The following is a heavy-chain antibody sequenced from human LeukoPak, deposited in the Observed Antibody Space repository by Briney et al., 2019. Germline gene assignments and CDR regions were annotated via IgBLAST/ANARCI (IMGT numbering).Heavy chain of an antibody. CDR2: ISGSGSIT. CDR1: GFTFSSYT. Sequence: GGSLRLSCAASGFTFSSYTMSWVRQAPGKGLEWVSGISGSGSITYYADSVKGRFTISRDNSKNTLYLQMNSLRAEDTAVYYCAKDLYGDYDNDYWGQGTLVTVSS. V-gene: IGHV3-23*01. J-gene: IGHJ4*02. CDR3: AKDLYGDYDNDY. D-gene: IGHD4-17*01.